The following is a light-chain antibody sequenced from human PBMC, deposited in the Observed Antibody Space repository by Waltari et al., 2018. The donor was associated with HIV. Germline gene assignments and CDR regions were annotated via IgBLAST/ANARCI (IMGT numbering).Light chain of an antibody. V-gene: IGLV2-18*01. Sequence: QSALTQPPSVSGSPGQSVTISCTGTSSDVGSNNRVSRYRQPPGAAPKLIIFDVSHRPAGVPDRCSGSKSGNTAALTISGLQAEDEATYYCSLYTSTNTYVFGTGTEVTVL. J-gene: IGLJ1*01. CDR2: DVS. CDR1: SSDVGSNNR. CDR3: SLYTSTNTYV.